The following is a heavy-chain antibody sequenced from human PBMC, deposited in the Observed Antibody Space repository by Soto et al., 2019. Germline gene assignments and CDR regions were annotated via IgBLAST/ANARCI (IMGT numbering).Heavy chain of an antibody. V-gene: IGHV3-33*01. CDR2: IWYDGSNN. D-gene: IGHD6-19*01. CDR3: ARGSSGGSLDY. J-gene: IGHJ4*02. Sequence: QVQLVESGGGVVQPGRSLRLSCAASGFTFSSYGMHWVRQAPGKGLEWVAVIWYDGSNNYYADSVKGRFTISRDNSKNTLYLQMNSLRAEDKAVYDCARGSSGGSLDYWGQGTLVTVSS. CDR1: GFTFSSYG.